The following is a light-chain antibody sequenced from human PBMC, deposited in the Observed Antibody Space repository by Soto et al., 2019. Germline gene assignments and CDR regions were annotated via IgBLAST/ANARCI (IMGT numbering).Light chain of an antibody. CDR2: SNY. CDR3: AAWDDILNGYV. V-gene: IGLV1-44*01. Sequence: SALTQPPSASGTPGQRVTISCSGSSSNIESNTVTWYQQLPGTAPKLVIYSNYDRPSGVPDRFSGSTSGTSASLVIRGLQSEDEADYYCAAWDDILNGYVFGDGTKLTVL. J-gene: IGLJ2*01. CDR1: SSNIESNT.